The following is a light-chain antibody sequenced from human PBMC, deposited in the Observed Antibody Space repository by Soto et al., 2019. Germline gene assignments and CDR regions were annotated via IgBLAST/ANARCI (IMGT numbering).Light chain of an antibody. CDR3: SAYAVSRTYV. CDR2: NVY. CDR1: SSDVGAYNF. Sequence: QSVLSHPPSASRAPGHSVNICCTGTSSDVGAYNFVSWHQQHPGKAPKLMIYNVYDRPSGISYSFSGSKSGNTASLTISGLQGEDEADYYCSAYAVSRTYVFGNGTKVTVL. V-gene: IGLV2-8*01. J-gene: IGLJ1*01.